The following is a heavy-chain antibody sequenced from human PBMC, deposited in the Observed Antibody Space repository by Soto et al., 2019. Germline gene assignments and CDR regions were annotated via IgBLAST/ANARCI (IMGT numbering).Heavy chain of an antibody. CDR1: GFTFSSYG. V-gene: IGHV3-30*18. CDR2: ISYDGSNK. D-gene: IGHD6-19*01. CDR3: AKEVQEVVAGTLVY. J-gene: IGHJ4*02. Sequence: QVQLVESGGGVVQPGRSLRLSCAASGFTFSSYGMHWVRQAPGKGLEWVAVISYDGSNKYYSDSVKGRFTISRDNSKNTLYLQMKSLRAENTAVYYCAKEVQEVVAGTLVYWGQGTLVTVSS.